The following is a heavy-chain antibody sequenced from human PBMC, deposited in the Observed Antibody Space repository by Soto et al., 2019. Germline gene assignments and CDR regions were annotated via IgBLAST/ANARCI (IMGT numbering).Heavy chain of an antibody. Sequence: LRLFCAASGFTFSNAWMSWVRQAPGKGLEWVGRIKSKTDGGTTDYAAPVKGRFTISRDDSKNTLYLQMNSLKTEDTAVYYCTTDSSSSWYHDYYYYGMDVWGQGTTVTVSS. CDR1: GFTFSNAW. D-gene: IGHD6-13*01. CDR3: TTDSSSSWYHDYYYYGMDV. J-gene: IGHJ6*02. V-gene: IGHV3-15*01. CDR2: IKSKTDGGTT.